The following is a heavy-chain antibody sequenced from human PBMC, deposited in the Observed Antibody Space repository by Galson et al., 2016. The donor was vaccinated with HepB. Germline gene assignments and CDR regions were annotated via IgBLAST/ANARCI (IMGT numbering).Heavy chain of an antibody. CDR2: TYYRSEWRQ. V-gene: IGHV6-1*01. Sequence: CAISGDSVSNNIDGWNWIRQSPSRGLEWLGRTYYRSEWRQDYAPSVRSRISINPDTSKNKFSLHLTSVTPDDTAVYYCVKSIYLGRGFVAWGQGTLVTVSS. CDR1: GDSVSNNIDG. D-gene: IGHD2-2*02. CDR3: VKSIYLGRGFVA. J-gene: IGHJ4*02.